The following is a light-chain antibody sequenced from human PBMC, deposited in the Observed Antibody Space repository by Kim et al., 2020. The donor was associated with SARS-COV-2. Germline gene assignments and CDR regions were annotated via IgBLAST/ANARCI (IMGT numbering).Light chain of an antibody. CDR1: RGDVGAYNY. CDR3: SSYTGSDTLI. J-gene: IGLJ2*01. CDR2: DVS. Sequence: GQSITISCTGTRGDVGAYNYVSWYQQHPGRAPKLMIYDVSNRPSGVSHRFSGSKSGNTASLTISGLQAEDEADYYCSSYTGSDTLIFGGGTQLTVL. V-gene: IGLV2-14*03.